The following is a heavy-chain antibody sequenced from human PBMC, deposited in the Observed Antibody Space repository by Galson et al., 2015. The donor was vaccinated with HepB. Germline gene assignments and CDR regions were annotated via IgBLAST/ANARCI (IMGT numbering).Heavy chain of an antibody. Sequence: SLRLSCAASGITFGSYWMSWVRQAPGKGLEWVANIKQDGSDKYYVDSVKGRFTISRDNAKNSLYLQMNNLRAEDTAVYYCARGFGPFGYWGQGTLVTVSS. CDR2: IKQDGSDK. D-gene: IGHD3-10*01. J-gene: IGHJ4*02. CDR1: GITFGSYW. CDR3: ARGFGPFGY. V-gene: IGHV3-7*01.